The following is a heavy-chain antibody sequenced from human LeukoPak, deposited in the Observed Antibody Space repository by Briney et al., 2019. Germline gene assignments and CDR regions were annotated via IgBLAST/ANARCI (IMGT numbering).Heavy chain of an antibody. Sequence: GGSLRLSCAASGFTFDDYAMHWVRQAPGKGLEWVSGISWNSGSIGYAGSVKGRFTISRDNAKNSLYLQMNSLRAEDTALYYCAKDTHHCSGGSCYPGPFDYWGQGTLVTVSS. CDR3: AKDTHHCSGGSCYPGPFDY. D-gene: IGHD2-15*01. CDR1: GFTFDDYA. CDR2: ISWNSGSI. V-gene: IGHV3-9*01. J-gene: IGHJ4*02.